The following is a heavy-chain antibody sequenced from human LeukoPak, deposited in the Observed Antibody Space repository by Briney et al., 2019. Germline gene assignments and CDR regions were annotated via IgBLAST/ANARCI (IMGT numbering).Heavy chain of an antibody. V-gene: IGHV4-34*01. CDR3: ASSKPLRGTYYYGSGPDYFDY. Sequence: PSETLSLTCAVYGGSFSGYYWSWIRQPPGKGLEWIGEINHSGSTNYNPSLKSRVTISVDTSKNQFSLKLSSVTAADTAVYYCASSKPLRGTYYYGSGPDYFDYWGQGTLVTVSS. D-gene: IGHD3-10*01. CDR1: GGSFSGYY. CDR2: INHSGST. J-gene: IGHJ4*02.